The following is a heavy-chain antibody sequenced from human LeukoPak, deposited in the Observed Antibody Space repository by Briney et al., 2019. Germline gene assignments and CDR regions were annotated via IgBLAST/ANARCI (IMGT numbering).Heavy chain of an antibody. CDR2: IYSGGST. CDR3: ARDGYSGYDFSY. J-gene: IGHJ4*02. CDR1: GFTVSSNY. D-gene: IGHD5-12*01. Sequence: GGSLRLSCAASGFTVSSNYMSWVRQAPGKGLEWASVIYSGGSTYYADSVKGRFTISRDNSKNTLYLQMNSLRAEDTAVYYCARDGYSGYDFSYWGQGTLVTVSS. V-gene: IGHV3-53*01.